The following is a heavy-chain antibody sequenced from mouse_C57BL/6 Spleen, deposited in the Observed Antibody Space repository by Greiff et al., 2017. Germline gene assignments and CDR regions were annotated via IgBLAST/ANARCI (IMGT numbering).Heavy chain of an antibody. CDR1: GFSFNTYA. Sequence: EVQLVESGGGLVQPKGSLKLSCAASGFSFNTYAMNWVRQAPGKGLEWVARIRSKSNNYATYYADSVKDRFTISRDDSESMLYLQMNNLKTEDTAMYYCVRHENGYDEGSFAYWGQGTLVTVSA. D-gene: IGHD2-2*01. CDR2: IRSKSNNYAT. CDR3: VRHENGYDEGSFAY. J-gene: IGHJ3*01. V-gene: IGHV10-1*01.